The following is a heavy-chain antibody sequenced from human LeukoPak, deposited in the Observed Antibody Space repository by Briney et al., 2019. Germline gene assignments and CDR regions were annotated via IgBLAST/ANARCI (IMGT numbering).Heavy chain of an antibody. CDR2: IRYDGSNK. CDR1: GFTFSSYG. J-gene: IGHJ4*02. Sequence: GGSLRLSCAASGFTFSSYGMHWVRQAPGKGLEWVAFIRYDGSNKYYADSVKGRFTISRDNSKNTLYLQMNSLRAEDTAVYYCAKSYDFWSGYYRTLDYWGQGTLVTVSS. D-gene: IGHD3-3*01. CDR3: AKSYDFWSGYYRTLDY. V-gene: IGHV3-30*02.